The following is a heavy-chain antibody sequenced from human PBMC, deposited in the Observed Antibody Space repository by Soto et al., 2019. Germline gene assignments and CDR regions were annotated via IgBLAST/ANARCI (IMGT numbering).Heavy chain of an antibody. CDR3: ARGFQLVRGPIDY. V-gene: IGHV3-30-3*01. CDR2: ISYDGSNK. J-gene: IGHJ4*02. D-gene: IGHD6-13*01. CDR1: GFTFSSYA. Sequence: QVQLVESGGGVVQPGRSLRLTCAASGFTFSSYAMHWVRQAPGKGLEWVAVISYDGSNKYYADSVKGRFTISRDNSKNTLYLQMNSLRAEDTAVYYCARGFQLVRGPIDYWGQGTLVTVSS.